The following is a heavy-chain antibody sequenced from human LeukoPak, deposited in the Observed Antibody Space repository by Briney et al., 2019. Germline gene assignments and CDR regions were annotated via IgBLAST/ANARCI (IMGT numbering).Heavy chain of an antibody. V-gene: IGHV4-59*12. Sequence: SETLSLTCTVSGDSISTYYWNWIRQPPGKGLEWIGYIYHSGSTNYNPSLKSRVTISVDTSKNQFSLKLSSVTAADTAVYYCARGASTGWFDPWGQGTLVTVSS. J-gene: IGHJ5*02. CDR3: ARGASTGWFDP. CDR2: IYHSGST. CDR1: GDSISTYY. D-gene: IGHD2-2*01.